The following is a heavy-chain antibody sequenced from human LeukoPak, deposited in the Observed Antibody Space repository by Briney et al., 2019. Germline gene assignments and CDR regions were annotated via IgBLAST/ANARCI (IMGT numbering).Heavy chain of an antibody. CDR3: AREVTYYYDSSGYYSY. Sequence: GGSLRLSCAASGFTVSSNYMSWVRQAPGKGLEWVSVIYSGGSTYYADSVKGRFTISRDNSKSTLYLQMNSLRAEDTAVYYCAREVTYYYDSSGYYSYWGQGTLVTVSS. J-gene: IGHJ4*02. D-gene: IGHD3-22*01. CDR2: IYSGGST. V-gene: IGHV3-66*01. CDR1: GFTVSSNY.